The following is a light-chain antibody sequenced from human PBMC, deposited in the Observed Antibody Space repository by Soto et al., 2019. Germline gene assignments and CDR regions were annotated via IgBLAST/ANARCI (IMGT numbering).Light chain of an antibody. CDR1: SSDVGGYNY. Sequence: QSVLTQPRSVSGSPGQSVTISCTGTSSDVGGYNYVSWYQQHPGKAPKLMIYDVSKRPSGVPDRFSGSKSGNTASLTISGLQAEDEADYYCCSCAGSYTSLFGGGTKLTVL. J-gene: IGLJ2*01. CDR2: DVS. CDR3: CSCAGSYTSL. V-gene: IGLV2-11*01.